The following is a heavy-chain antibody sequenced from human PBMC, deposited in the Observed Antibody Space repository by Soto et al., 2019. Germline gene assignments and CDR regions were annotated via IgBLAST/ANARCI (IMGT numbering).Heavy chain of an antibody. CDR3: ASGPIDSSAYYHHYYYGMDV. CDR2: INAGNGNT. J-gene: IGHJ6*02. D-gene: IGHD3-22*01. V-gene: IGHV1-3*01. CDR1: GYTFTSYG. Sequence: ASVKVSCKASGYTFTSYGIHWVRQAPGQRLEWTGWINAGNGNTKYSEKFQGRVTITRDTSASTAYLELSSLRSEDTAVYYCASGPIDSSAYYHHYYYGMDVWGQGTTVTVSS.